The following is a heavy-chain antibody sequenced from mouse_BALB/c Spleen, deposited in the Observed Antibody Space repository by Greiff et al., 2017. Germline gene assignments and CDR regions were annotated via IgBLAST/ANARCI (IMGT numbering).Heavy chain of an antibody. CDR2: INPSNGGT. V-gene: IGHV1S81*02. CDR3: TRSRRGYGNWFAY. Sequence: QVQLQQSGAELVKPGASVKLSCKASGYTFTSYYMYWVKQRPGQGLEWIGEINPSNGGTNFNEKFKSKATLTVDKSSSTAYMQLSSLTSEDSAVYYCTRSRRGYGNWFAYWGQGTLVTVSA. D-gene: IGHD2-10*02. J-gene: IGHJ3*01. CDR1: GYTFTSYY.